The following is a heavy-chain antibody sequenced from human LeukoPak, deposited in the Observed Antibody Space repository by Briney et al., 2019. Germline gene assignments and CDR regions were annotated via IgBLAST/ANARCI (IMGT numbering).Heavy chain of an antibody. CDR2: VIPILGIA. D-gene: IGHD1-26*01. Sequence: GASVKVSCKASGGTFSSYAISWVRQAPGQGLEWMGRVIPILGIANYAQKFQGRVTITADKSTSTAYMELSSLRSEDTAVYYCARDRKVGAQRHFDYWGQGTLVTVSS. V-gene: IGHV1-69*04. CDR3: ARDRKVGAQRHFDY. CDR1: GGTFSSYA. J-gene: IGHJ4*02.